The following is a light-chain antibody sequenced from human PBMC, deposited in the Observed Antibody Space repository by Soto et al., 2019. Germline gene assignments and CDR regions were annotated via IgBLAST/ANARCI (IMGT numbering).Light chain of an antibody. CDR1: QSVSSY. CDR2: DAS. CDR3: QQRSNWLLT. Sequence: EIVLTQSPATLSLSPGERATLSCRASQSVSSYLAWYQQKPGQAPRLLFYDASNRATGIPDRFSGSGYGTVVTLTICSLEPEDFAVYYCQQRSNWLLTFGGGTKVEIK. V-gene: IGKV3-11*01. J-gene: IGKJ4*01.